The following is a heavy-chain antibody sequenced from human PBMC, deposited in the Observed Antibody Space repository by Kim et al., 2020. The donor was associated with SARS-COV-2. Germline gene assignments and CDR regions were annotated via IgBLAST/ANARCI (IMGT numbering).Heavy chain of an antibody. CDR3: ARDRDGYSYGSSGMDV. Sequence: SVKGRLTISRDNSKNTMYLQMNSLRAEDTAVYYCARDRDGYSYGSSGMDVWGQGTTVTVSS. D-gene: IGHD5-18*01. V-gene: IGHV3-30*07. J-gene: IGHJ6*02.